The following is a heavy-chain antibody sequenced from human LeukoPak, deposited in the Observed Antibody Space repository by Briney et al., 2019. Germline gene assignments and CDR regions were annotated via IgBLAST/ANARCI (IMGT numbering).Heavy chain of an antibody. CDR3: ARVESGCSSTSCYRGAFDY. CDR2: ISSSSSTI. J-gene: IGHJ4*02. Sequence: PGGSLRLSCAASGFTFSSYSMNWVRQAPGKGLEWVSYISSSSSTIYYADSVKGRFTISRDNAKNSLYLQMNSLRAEDTAVYYCARVESGCSSTSCYRGAFDYWGQGTLVTVSS. CDR1: GFTFSSYS. D-gene: IGHD2-2*01. V-gene: IGHV3-48*01.